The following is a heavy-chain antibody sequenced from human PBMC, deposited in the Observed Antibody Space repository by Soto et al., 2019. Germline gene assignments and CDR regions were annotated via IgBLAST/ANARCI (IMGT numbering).Heavy chain of an antibody. CDR2: IYPDDSDT. D-gene: IGHD3-22*01. V-gene: IGHV5-51*01. CDR1: GYSFNTYW. Sequence: GESLKISCKASGYSFNTYWIGWVRQLPGKGLEWMGIIYPDDSDTRYSPSFQGQVTISADKSFTTVYLQWNSLKASDTAIYYCARPGYHDSSGFFNFDHWGQGTLVTVSS. CDR3: ARPGYHDSSGFFNFDH. J-gene: IGHJ4*02.